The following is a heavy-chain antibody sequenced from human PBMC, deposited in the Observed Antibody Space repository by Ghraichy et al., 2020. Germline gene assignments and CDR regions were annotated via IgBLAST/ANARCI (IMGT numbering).Heavy chain of an antibody. Sequence: LSLTCAASGFTFSNAWMSWVRQAPGTWLERVGRIKSNTDCGTTDYSAPVKGRFTILKDDSKNTLYLQLNSLQTEDTAVYYCTTDGETLYYYDSSGYYELDYWGQGNLVTVSS. CDR2: IKSNTDCGTT. J-gene: IGHJ4*02. D-gene: IGHD3-22*01. CDR1: GFTFSNAW. V-gene: IGHV3-15*01. CDR3: TTDGETLYYYDSSGYYELDY.